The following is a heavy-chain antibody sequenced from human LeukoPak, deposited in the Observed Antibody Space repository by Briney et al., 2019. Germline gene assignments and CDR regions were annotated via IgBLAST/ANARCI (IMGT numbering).Heavy chain of an antibody. J-gene: IGHJ4*02. Sequence: SETLSPTCTVSGASIRSYYWNWLRQPPGKGLEWIGYINYSGSTNYNPSLKSRATISMDTSKHHFSLKLNPVTAADTAVYYCARDTRSYDNSGYYFFDFWGQGTLVTVSS. CDR1: GASIRSYY. CDR2: INYSGST. CDR3: ARDTRSYDNSGYYFFDF. V-gene: IGHV4-59*01. D-gene: IGHD3-22*01.